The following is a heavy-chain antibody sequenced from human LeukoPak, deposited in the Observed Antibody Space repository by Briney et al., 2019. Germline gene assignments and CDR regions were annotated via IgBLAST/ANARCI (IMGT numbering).Heavy chain of an antibody. D-gene: IGHD6-13*01. CDR1: GGSISSYY. CDR2: IYYSGST. V-gene: IGHV4-59*01. Sequence: PSETLSLTGTGSGGSISSYYWSWIRQPPGKGLEWSGYIYYSGSTNYNPSLKSLVTISVDTSKNQFSLKMSSVNAADTAVYYCARTFDSSWFDYWGQGTLVTVSS. CDR3: ARTFDSSWFDY. J-gene: IGHJ4*02.